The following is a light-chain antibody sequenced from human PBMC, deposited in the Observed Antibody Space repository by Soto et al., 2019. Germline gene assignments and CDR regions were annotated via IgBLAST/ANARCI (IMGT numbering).Light chain of an antibody. CDR3: QQFTDWPRT. V-gene: IGKV3-15*01. CDR2: AAS. Sequence: EIVMTQSPATLSVSPGERATLSCRASQSVSSNLAWYQQKPGQAPRVLIYAASTRATGIPDRFSGSGSGTEFTLTISSLHSEDFAVYYCQQFTDWPRTFGQGTKVDIK. CDR1: QSVSSN. J-gene: IGKJ1*01.